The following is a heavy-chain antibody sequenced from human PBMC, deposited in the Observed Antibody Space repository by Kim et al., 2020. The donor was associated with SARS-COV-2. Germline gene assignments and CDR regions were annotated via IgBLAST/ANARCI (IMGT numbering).Heavy chain of an antibody. J-gene: IGHJ1*01. CDR1: GGSFSGYY. Sequence: SETLSLTCAVYGGSFSGYYWSWIRQPPGKGLEWIGEINHSGSTNYNPSLKSRVTISVDTSKNQFSLKLSSVTAADTAVYYCARGLPTYDSSGYYSAEYF. V-gene: IGHV4-34*01. CDR2: INHSGST. CDR3: ARGLPTYDSSGYYSAEYF. D-gene: IGHD3-22*01.